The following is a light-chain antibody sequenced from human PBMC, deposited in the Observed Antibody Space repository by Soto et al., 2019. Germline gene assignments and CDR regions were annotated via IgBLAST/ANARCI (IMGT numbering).Light chain of an antibody. CDR2: GAS. Sequence: EIVLTQSPGTLSLSPGERATLSCRASQSVSSSYLAWYQQKPGQAPRLLIYGASSRATGIPDRFSGSGSGTDFTLTISRLEPADFAVYYCQQYGSSLWTFGQVTKVEIK. CDR1: QSVSSSY. V-gene: IGKV3-20*01. CDR3: QQYGSSLWT. J-gene: IGKJ1*01.